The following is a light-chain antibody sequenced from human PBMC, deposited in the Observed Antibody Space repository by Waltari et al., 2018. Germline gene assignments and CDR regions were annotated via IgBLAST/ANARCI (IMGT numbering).Light chain of an antibody. CDR1: QSVSTT. J-gene: IGKJ4*01. CDR3: QQYGSSLT. V-gene: IGKV3-20*01. CDR2: GAS. Sequence: DIWLTQSPVTLSLSPGEGATLSCRASQSVSTTLAWYKQKPGQAPRLLIYGASVRAAGIPDRFSGSGSGTDFTLTISRLEPEDFAVYYCQQYGSSLTCGGGTKGEIK.